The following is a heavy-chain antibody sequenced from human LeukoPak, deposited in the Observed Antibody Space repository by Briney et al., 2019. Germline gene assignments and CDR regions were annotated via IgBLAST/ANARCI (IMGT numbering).Heavy chain of an antibody. J-gene: IGHJ4*02. CDR1: GFTFSSYA. Sequence: GGSLRLSCAASGFTFSSYAMSWVRQAPGKGLEWVSAISGSGGSTYYADSVKGRFTISRDNSKNTLYLQMNSLRDEDTAVYYCASSGSYRFDYWGQGTLVTVSS. CDR2: ISGSGGST. V-gene: IGHV3-23*01. CDR3: ASSGSYRFDY. D-gene: IGHD1-26*01.